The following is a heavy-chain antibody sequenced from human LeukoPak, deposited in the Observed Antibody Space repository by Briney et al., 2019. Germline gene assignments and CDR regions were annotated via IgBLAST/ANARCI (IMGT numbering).Heavy chain of an antibody. CDR3: ATGVATAFTY. J-gene: IGHJ4*02. D-gene: IGHD5-12*01. V-gene: IGHV1-2*02. CDR1: GYTFTGYY. Sequence: GASVKVSCKASGYTFTGYYMHWVRQAPGQGLEWMAWINPNSGDRYSAPKFQGRVTMTRDTSISTASMELSWLTSDDTAVYYCATGVATAFTYWGQGTLVTVSS. CDR2: INPNSGDR.